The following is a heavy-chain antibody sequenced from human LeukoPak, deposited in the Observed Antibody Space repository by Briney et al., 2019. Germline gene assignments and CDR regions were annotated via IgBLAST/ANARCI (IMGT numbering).Heavy chain of an antibody. J-gene: IGHJ3*02. CDR2: IIPIFGTA. CDR3: ARDGAQLDALDI. D-gene: IGHD1-1*01. Sequence: ASVKVSCKASGGTFSSYAISWVRQAPGQGLEWMGGIIPIFGTANYAQKFQGRVTITTDESTSTAYMELSSLRSEDTAVYYCARDGAQLDALDIWGQGTMVTVYS. CDR1: GGTFSSYA. V-gene: IGHV1-69*05.